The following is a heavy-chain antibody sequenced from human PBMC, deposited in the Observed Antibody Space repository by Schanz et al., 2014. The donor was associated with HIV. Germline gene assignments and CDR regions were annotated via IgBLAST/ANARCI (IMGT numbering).Heavy chain of an antibody. CDR3: VKDFTTWKGGFDY. CDR2: ITWNNKVV. J-gene: IGHJ4*02. D-gene: IGHD1-1*01. CDR1: GFTLDDFA. V-gene: IGHV3-9*01. Sequence: VQLVESGGGLAQPGRSLRLSCAASGFTLDDFAMHWVRQSPGKGLEWVSGITWNNKVVAYADSVKGRFSISRDTAKNSLYLQMNDLRPEDTAFYYCVKDFTTWKGGFDYWGQGTLVIVSS.